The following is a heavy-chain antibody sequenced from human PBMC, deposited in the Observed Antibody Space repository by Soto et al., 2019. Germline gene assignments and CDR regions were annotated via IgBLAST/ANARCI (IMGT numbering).Heavy chain of an antibody. V-gene: IGHV4-39*01. CDR1: GGSISSSSYY. D-gene: IGHD3-3*01. Sequence: SETLSLTCTVSGGSISSSSYYWGWIRQPPGKGLEWIGSIYYSGSTYYNPSLKSRVTISVDTSKNQFSLKLSSVTAADTAVYYCARQPLQIFGVVSYYYYYMDVWGKGTTVTVSS. CDR3: ARQPLQIFGVVSYYYYYMDV. J-gene: IGHJ6*03. CDR2: IYYSGST.